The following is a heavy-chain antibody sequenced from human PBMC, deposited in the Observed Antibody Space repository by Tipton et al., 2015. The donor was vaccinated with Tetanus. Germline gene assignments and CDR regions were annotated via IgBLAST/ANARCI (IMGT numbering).Heavy chain of an antibody. V-gene: IGHV3-30*18. J-gene: IGHJ4*02. Sequence: SLRLSCATSGFTFSNAAIHWVRQAPGRGLEWVAVISYDGSKTYFADSVKGRFSLSRDTSRNTVHLQMNSLGVDDTGTYHCAKGATVTTTTWGFWGQGTLVTVSS. CDR3: AKGATVTTTTWGF. CDR1: GFTFSNAA. D-gene: IGHD4-17*01. CDR2: ISYDGSKT.